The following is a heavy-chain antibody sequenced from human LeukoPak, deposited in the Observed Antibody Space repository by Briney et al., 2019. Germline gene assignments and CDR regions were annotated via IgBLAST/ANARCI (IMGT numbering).Heavy chain of an antibody. J-gene: IGHJ4*02. CDR3: ARSFYYDPALDY. CDR2: IYYSGST. V-gene: IGHV4-39*01. CDR1: GGSISSSSYY. Sequence: PSETLSLTCTVSGGSISSSSYYWGWIRQPPGKGLEWIGSIYYSGSTYYNPSLKSRVTISVDTSKNQFSLKLSSVTAADTAVYYCARSFYYDPALDYWGQGTLVTVSS. D-gene: IGHD3-3*01.